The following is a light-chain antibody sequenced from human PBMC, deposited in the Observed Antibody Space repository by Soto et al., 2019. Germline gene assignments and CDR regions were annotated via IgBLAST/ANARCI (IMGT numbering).Light chain of an antibody. Sequence: DIVMTQSPDSLAVSLGERATINCKSSQSVLYSSNNKNYLAWYQQKPGQPPKLIIYWASTRESGVPDRFSGSGSGTDFTLTISSLQAEDVAVYYCQQYYSTQRTFGGGTKVEIK. CDR3: QQYYSTQRT. J-gene: IGKJ4*01. CDR2: WAS. V-gene: IGKV4-1*01. CDR1: QSVLYSSNNKNY.